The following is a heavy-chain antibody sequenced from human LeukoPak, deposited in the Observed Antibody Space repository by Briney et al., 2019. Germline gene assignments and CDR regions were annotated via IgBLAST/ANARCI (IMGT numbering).Heavy chain of an antibody. Sequence: SETLSLMCTVSGGSISSSSYYWGWIRQPPGWGLEWIGSIYYSGSTYYNPSLKSRVTISVDTSKNQCSLQLSSVTAADTAVYYCARNEELDYDILPGYYTGWLDPWGQGTLVTVSS. D-gene: IGHD3-9*01. J-gene: IGHJ5*02. CDR1: GGSISSSSYY. CDR3: ARNEELDYDILPGYYTGWLDP. CDR2: IYYSGST. V-gene: IGHV4-39*07.